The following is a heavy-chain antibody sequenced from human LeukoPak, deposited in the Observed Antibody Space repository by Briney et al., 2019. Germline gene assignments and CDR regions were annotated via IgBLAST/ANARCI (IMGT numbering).Heavy chain of an antibody. Sequence: GESLKISCKGSGHSFTSYWIGWVRQMPGKGLEWMGIMYPGDSDTRYSPSFQGQVTISVDKSISTAYLQWSSLKASDTAMYYCGRHLYGGNSAIDYWGQGTPVTVSS. D-gene: IGHD4-23*01. CDR3: GRHLYGGNSAIDY. V-gene: IGHV5-51*01. CDR1: GHSFTSYW. J-gene: IGHJ4*02. CDR2: MYPGDSDT.